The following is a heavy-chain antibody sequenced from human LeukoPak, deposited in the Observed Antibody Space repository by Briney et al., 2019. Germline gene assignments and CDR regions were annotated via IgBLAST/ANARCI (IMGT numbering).Heavy chain of an antibody. V-gene: IGHV5-10-1*01. CDR2: IDPSDSYT. D-gene: IGHD3-10*01. Sequence: GESLKISCKGSGYRFTSYWISWVRQMPGKGLEWMGRIDPSDSYTNYSPSFQGHVTISADKSISTAYLQWSSLKASDTAMYYCARHGRLLWFGELLSTFDYWGQGTLVTVSS. J-gene: IGHJ4*02. CDR3: ARHGRLLWFGELLSTFDY. CDR1: GYRFTSYW.